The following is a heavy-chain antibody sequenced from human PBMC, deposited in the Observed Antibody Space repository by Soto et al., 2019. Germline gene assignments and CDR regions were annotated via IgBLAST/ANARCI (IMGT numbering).Heavy chain of an antibody. CDR1: GFTFSSYG. J-gene: IGHJ4*02. D-gene: IGHD4-17*01. V-gene: IGHV3-30*18. CDR2: ISYDGSNK. Sequence: QPGGSLRLSCAASGFTFSSYGMHWVRQAPGKGLEWVAVISYDGSNKYYADSVKGRFTISRDNSKNTLYLQMNSLRAEDTAVYYCAKGEVPYGDYAYFDYWGQGTLVTVSS. CDR3: AKGEVPYGDYAYFDY.